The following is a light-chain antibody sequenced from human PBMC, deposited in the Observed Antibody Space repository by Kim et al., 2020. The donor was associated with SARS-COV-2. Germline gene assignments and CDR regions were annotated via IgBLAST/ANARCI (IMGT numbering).Light chain of an antibody. J-gene: IGLJ2*01. CDR1: NIENKN. V-gene: IGLV3-9*01. Sequence: SYELTQPLSVSVALGQTATIPCGGNNIENKNVHWYHQRPGQAPVLVMFRDKKRPSGIPERLSGSNSGNTATLTISRVEAGDEGGYYCQVWDSRTVVFGGGTKLAVL. CDR3: QVWDSRTVV. CDR2: RDK.